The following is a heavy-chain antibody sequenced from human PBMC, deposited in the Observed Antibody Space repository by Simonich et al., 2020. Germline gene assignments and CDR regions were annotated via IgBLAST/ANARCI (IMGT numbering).Heavy chain of an antibody. J-gene: IGHJ2*01. CDR2: RKPDGSEK. Sequence: EVQLVESGGGLVQPGGSLRLSCAASGFTFSSYWRSWVRQAQGKGLEWGANRKPDGSEKDHVDSVKGRFPVARANAKNSLYLQMNSLRAEDTAVYYCAREYSSSSDPYWYFDLWGRGTLVTVSS. D-gene: IGHD6-6*01. V-gene: IGHV3-7*01. CDR1: GFTFSSYW. CDR3: AREYSSSSDPYWYFDL.